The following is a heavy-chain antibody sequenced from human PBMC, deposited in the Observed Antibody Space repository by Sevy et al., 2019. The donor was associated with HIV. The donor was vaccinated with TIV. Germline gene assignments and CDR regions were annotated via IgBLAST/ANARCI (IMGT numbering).Heavy chain of an antibody. CDR2: ISGSGGST. D-gene: IGHD3-10*01. Sequence: GGSLRLSCAASGFTFSSYAMSWVRQAPGKGLEWVSAISGSGGSTYYADAVKGRFTITRDNSKNTLYLQMNSLRAEDTAVYYCAKSVDVRGITYYGMDVWGQGTTVTVSS. V-gene: IGHV3-23*01. CDR1: GFTFSSYA. J-gene: IGHJ6*02. CDR3: AKSVDVRGITYYGMDV.